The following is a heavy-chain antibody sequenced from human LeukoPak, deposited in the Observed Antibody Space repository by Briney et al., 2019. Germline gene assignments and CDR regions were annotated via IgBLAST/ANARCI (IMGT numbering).Heavy chain of an antibody. D-gene: IGHD6-19*01. CDR3: AREGTQYSSGWYYFDY. Sequence: GGSLRLSCVASGFTFSSYGMHWVRPAPGKGLEWVAVIWYDGSNKYYADSVKGRFTISRDNSKNTLYLQMNSLRAEDTAVYYCAREGTQYSSGWYYFDYWGQGTLVTVSS. V-gene: IGHV3-33*08. CDR2: IWYDGSNK. J-gene: IGHJ4*02. CDR1: GFTFSSYG.